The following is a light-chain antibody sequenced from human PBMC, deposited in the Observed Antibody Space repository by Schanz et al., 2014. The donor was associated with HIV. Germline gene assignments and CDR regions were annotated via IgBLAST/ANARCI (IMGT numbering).Light chain of an antibody. V-gene: IGKV1-5*03. CDR2: KAS. Sequence: QMTQSPATLSASVGDRITITCRASQSIGNSLAWLQQKPGRAPKVLIYKASTLESGVPSTFRGSGSGTDFTLTISSLQPDDFATYYCQHYYSYPCTFGQGTELEIK. J-gene: IGKJ2*02. CDR1: QSIGNS. CDR3: QHYYSYPCT.